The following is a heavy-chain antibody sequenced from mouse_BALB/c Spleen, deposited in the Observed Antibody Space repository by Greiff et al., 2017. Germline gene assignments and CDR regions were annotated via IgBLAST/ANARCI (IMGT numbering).Heavy chain of an antibody. CDR3: ARDDYDRYFDV. J-gene: IGHJ1*01. D-gene: IGHD2-4*01. V-gene: IGHV5-9-4*01. Sequence: EVKLQESGGGLVKPGGSLKLSCAASGFTFSSYAMSWVRQSPEKRLEWVAEISSGGSYTYYPDTVTGRFTISRDNAKNTLYLEMSSLRSEDTAMYYCARDDYDRYFDVWGAGTTVTVSS. CDR1: GFTFSSYA. CDR2: ISSGGSYT.